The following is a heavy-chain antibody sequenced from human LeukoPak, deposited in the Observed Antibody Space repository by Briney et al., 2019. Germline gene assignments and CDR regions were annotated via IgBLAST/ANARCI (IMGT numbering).Heavy chain of an antibody. V-gene: IGHV3-7*05. Sequence: GGSLRLSCAASGFTFSSSWMTWVRQASGKGLEWVAHIKEDGTEEYYVDSVKGRFTISRDNAKNSLYLQMNSLRAEDTAVYYCARWNNDWEFDYWGQETLVSVSS. D-gene: IGHD1/OR15-1a*01. J-gene: IGHJ4*02. CDR1: GFTFSSSW. CDR3: ARWNNDWEFDY. CDR2: IKEDGTEE.